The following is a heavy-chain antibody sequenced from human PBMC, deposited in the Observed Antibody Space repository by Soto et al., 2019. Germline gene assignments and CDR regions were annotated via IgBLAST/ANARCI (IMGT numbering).Heavy chain of an antibody. CDR3: ARDSGDFWSGYYAPANYFDY. CDR1: GGSISSYY. D-gene: IGHD3-3*01. Sequence: SETLSLTCTVSGGSISSYYWSWIRQPPGKGLEWIGYIYYSGSTNYNPSLKSRVTISVDTSKNQFSLKLSSVTAADTAVYYCARDSGDFWSGYYAPANYFDYWGQGTLVTVSS. J-gene: IGHJ4*02. V-gene: IGHV4-59*01. CDR2: IYYSGST.